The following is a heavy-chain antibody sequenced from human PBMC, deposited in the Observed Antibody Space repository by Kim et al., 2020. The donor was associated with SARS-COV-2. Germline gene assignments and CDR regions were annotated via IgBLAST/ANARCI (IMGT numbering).Heavy chain of an antibody. Sequence: GESLKISCKGSGYSFTSYWIGWVRQMPGKGLEWMGIIYPGDSDTRYSPSFQGQVTISADKSISTAYLQWSSLKASDTAMYYCARRSFGLRYFDRRDYGMDVWGQGTRVTVSS. J-gene: IGHJ6*02. V-gene: IGHV5-51*01. CDR2: IYPGDSDT. D-gene: IGHD3-9*01. CDR3: ARRSFGLRYFDRRDYGMDV. CDR1: GYSFTSYW.